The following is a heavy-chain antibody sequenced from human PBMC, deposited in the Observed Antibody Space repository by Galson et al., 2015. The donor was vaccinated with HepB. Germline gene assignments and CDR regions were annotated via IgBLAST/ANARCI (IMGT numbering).Heavy chain of an antibody. V-gene: IGHV1-69*13. CDR2: IIPIFGTA. CDR1: GGTFSSYA. CDR3: ARVFPALYGPIKYGMDV. Sequence: SVKVSCKASGGTFSSYAISWVRQAPGQGLEWMGGIIPIFGTANYAQKFQGRVTITADESTSTAYMELSSLRSEDTAVYYCARVFPALYGPIKYGMDVWGQGTTVTVSS. J-gene: IGHJ6*02. D-gene: IGHD2-21*01.